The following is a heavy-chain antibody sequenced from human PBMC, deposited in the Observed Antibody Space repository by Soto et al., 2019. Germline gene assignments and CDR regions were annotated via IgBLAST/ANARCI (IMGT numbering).Heavy chain of an antibody. CDR2: IKQDGSEK. CDR3: ARDLEGSGWYHFWYFDL. J-gene: IGHJ2*01. CDR1: GFTFSSYW. Sequence: VQLVESGGGVVQPGRSLRLSCAASGFTFSSYWMSWVRQAPGKGLEWVANIKQDGSEKYYVDSVKGRFTISRDNAKNSLYLQMNSLRAEDTAVYYCARDLEGSGWYHFWYFDLWGRGTLVTVSS. V-gene: IGHV3-7*01. D-gene: IGHD6-19*01.